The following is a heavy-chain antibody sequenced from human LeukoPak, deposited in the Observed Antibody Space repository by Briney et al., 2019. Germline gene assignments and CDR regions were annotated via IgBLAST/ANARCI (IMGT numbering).Heavy chain of an antibody. D-gene: IGHD3-22*01. CDR1: GFTFSTYA. CDR2: LNSGGSGGTT. J-gene: IGHJ4*02. Sequence: GGSLRLSCAASGFTFSTYAMSWVRQAPGKGLEWVSALNSGGSGGTTYFADSVKGRFSISRDNSKSTLYLQLSSLTAEDTAVYYCAKAMSTDHYDSKGFYRVDFDSWGQGTLVTVSS. V-gene: IGHV3-23*01. CDR3: AKAMSTDHYDSKGFYRVDFDS.